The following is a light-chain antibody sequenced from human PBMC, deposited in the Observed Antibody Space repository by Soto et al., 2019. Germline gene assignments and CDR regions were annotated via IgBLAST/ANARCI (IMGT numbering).Light chain of an antibody. J-gene: IGKJ1*01. CDR1: QSISSF. CDR2: AAS. CDR3: QQSYSTLWT. V-gene: IGKV1-39*01. Sequence: DIQMTQSPSSLSASVGDRVTITCRASQSISSFLNWYQQKPGKAPKLLIYAASSLQSGVPSRFSGSGSGTDFTLAISSLQPEDFATYYCQQSYSTLWTFGQGTPVEIK.